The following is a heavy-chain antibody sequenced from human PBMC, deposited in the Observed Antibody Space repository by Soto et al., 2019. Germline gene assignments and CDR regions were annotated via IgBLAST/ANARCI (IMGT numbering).Heavy chain of an antibody. J-gene: IGHJ4*02. V-gene: IGHV4-39*01. CDR3: ARHIPYCSGGSCFTHPYYFDY. Sequence: TLSLTCTVSGGSISSSSYYWGWIRQPPGKGLEWIGSIYYSGSTYYNPSLKSRVTISVDTSKNQFSLKLSSVTAADTTVYYCARHIPYCSGGSCFTHPYYFDYWGQGTLVTVSS. CDR1: GGSISSSSYY. CDR2: IYYSGST. D-gene: IGHD2-15*01.